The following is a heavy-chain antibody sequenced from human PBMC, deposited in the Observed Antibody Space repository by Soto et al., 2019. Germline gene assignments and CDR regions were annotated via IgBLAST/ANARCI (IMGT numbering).Heavy chain of an antibody. V-gene: IGHV1-69*01. CDR2: IIPLFNTS. J-gene: IGHJ6*02. Sequence: QVQLVQSGAEVRKPGSSVNVSCKAFGGIFSTFIITWVRQAPGQGLEWMGGIIPLFNTSKYAQQFQGRVTMTADESTSTGYMELKSLTSEDTAVYYCARAIRGVGDYAPYGMDVWGQGTTVTVSS. D-gene: IGHD3-16*01. CDR1: GGIFSTFI. CDR3: ARAIRGVGDYAPYGMDV.